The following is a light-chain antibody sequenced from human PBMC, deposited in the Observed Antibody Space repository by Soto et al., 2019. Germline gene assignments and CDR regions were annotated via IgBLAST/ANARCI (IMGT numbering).Light chain of an antibody. V-gene: IGKV3-20*01. Sequence: EIVLTQSPGTLSFSPGERATLSCRASQTVSSSYLAWYQQKPGQAPRLLIYGASSRATGIPDRFSASGSGTDFTLTISRLEPEDFAVYYCQQYGSSPWTFGQGTKVDIK. CDR1: QTVSSSY. J-gene: IGKJ1*01. CDR3: QQYGSSPWT. CDR2: GAS.